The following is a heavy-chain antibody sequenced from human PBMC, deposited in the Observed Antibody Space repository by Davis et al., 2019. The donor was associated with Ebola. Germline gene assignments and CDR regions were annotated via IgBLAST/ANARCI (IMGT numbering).Heavy chain of an antibody. J-gene: IGHJ4*02. V-gene: IGHV4-34*01. Sequence: PSETLSLTCAVYGGSFSSYYWSWICQPPGKGLEWIGEINHRGSTNYNPSLTSRVTISVDTSKNQFPLKLSSVTAADTAVYYCASSPRVVMPLVYYFDYWGQGTLVTVSS. CDR2: INHRGST. D-gene: IGHD3-3*01. CDR3: ASSPRVVMPLVYYFDY. CDR1: GGSFSSYY.